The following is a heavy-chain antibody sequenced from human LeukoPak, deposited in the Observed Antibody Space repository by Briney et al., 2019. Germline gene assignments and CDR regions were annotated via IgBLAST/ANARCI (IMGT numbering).Heavy chain of an antibody. Sequence: PSETLSLTCTVSGGSIGIYYWNWIRQPAGKGLEWIGRIFTSGIANYNPSLKSRVTMSVDTSKNQFSLNLSSVTAADTAVYYCAREISGTYYNPLGYMDVWGKGTTVTVSS. V-gene: IGHV4-4*07. CDR1: GGSIGIYY. CDR2: IFTSGIA. CDR3: AREISGTYYNPLGYMDV. J-gene: IGHJ6*03. D-gene: IGHD3-10*01.